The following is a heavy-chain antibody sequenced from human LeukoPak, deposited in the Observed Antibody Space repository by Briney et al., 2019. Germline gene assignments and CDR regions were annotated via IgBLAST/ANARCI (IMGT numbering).Heavy chain of an antibody. CDR1: GFTFSGSG. J-gene: IGHJ4*02. CDR2: IRYDGSNK. V-gene: IGHV3-30*02. D-gene: IGHD3-3*01. CDR3: ARDYDIWSGYYSPTRRYFGY. Sequence: PGGSLRLSCAASGFTFSGSGMHWVRQAPGKGLEWVTFIRYDGSNKYYTDSVKGRFTISRDNSKNTLYLQIVSLRAEDTAVDYCARDYDIWSGYYSPTRRYFGYWGQGTLVTVSS.